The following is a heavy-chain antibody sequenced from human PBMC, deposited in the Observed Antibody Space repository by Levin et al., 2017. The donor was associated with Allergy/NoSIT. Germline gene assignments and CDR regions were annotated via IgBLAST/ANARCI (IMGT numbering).Heavy chain of an antibody. CDR1: GFTFSSYG. D-gene: IGHD6-25*01. CDR2: MNADGSEK. Sequence: GESLKISCAASGFTFSSYGMNWARQAPGKGLEWVASMNADGSEKYYVDSVKGRFTISRDNAKNSLYVQMNSLRAEDTAMYYCARIGSGSSRDHWGQGTLVIVSS. CDR3: ARIGSGSSRDH. V-gene: IGHV3-7*01. J-gene: IGHJ5*02.